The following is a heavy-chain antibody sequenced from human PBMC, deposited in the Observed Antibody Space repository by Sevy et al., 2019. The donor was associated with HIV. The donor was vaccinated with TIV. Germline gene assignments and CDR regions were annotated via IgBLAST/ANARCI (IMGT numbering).Heavy chain of an antibody. D-gene: IGHD6-19*01. V-gene: IGHV3-7*01. CDR3: VAQGYNSGWSKFDY. CDR1: GFTFSSYW. Sequence: GGSLRLSCAASGFTFSSYWMSWDRQAPGKGLEWVANIKQDGSEKYYVDSVKGRFTISRDNAKNSLYLQMNSLRAEDTAVYYCVAQGYNSGWSKFDYWGQGTLVTVSS. J-gene: IGHJ4*02. CDR2: IKQDGSEK.